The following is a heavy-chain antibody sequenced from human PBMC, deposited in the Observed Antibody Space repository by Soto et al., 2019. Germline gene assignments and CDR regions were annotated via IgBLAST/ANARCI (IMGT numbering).Heavy chain of an antibody. CDR1: GGSFKSGSYS. V-gene: IGHV4-61*01. CDR3: ARDFAYFDS. J-gene: IGHJ4*02. Sequence: SETLSLTCTVSGGSFKSGSYSWSWIRQPPGKGLEWIGYVYHTGRTSYNPSLKSRVSISMDTSKNQFSLNLDPVTAADTAVYFCARDFAYFDSWGQGTLVTVSS. CDR2: VYHTGRT. D-gene: IGHD3-3*01.